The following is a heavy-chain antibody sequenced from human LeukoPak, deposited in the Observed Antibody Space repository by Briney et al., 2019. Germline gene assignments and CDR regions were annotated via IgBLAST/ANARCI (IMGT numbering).Heavy chain of an antibody. Sequence: PSETLSLTCAVSGGSISSGGYSWSWVRQPPGKGLEWIGYIYHSGSTYYNPSLKSRVTISVERSKNQFSLKLSSVTAADTAVYYCATMVRGATDAFDIWGQGTMVTVSS. CDR3: ATMVRGATDAFDI. CDR2: IYHSGST. D-gene: IGHD3-10*01. V-gene: IGHV4-30-2*01. CDR1: GGSISSGGYS. J-gene: IGHJ3*02.